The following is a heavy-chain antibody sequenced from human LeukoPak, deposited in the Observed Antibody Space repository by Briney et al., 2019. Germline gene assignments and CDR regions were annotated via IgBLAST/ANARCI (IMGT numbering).Heavy chain of an antibody. CDR2: ISSSSNYI. V-gene: IGHV3-21*01. J-gene: IGHJ4*02. D-gene: IGHD1-26*01. CDR3: ARDDGSYSRSPGFDY. Sequence: GGSLRLSCAASGFTFSSYSMNWVRQAPGKGLEWVSSISSSSNYIYNADSVKGRFTISRDNAKNSLYLQMNSLRAEDTAVYYCARDDGSYSRSPGFDYWGQGTLVTVSS. CDR1: GFTFSSYS.